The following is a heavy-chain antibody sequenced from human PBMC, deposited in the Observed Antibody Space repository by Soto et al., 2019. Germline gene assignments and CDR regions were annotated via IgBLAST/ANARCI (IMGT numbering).Heavy chain of an antibody. CDR1: GGTFSSYA. V-gene: IGHV1-69*12. J-gene: IGHJ6*02. CDR3: ARGLGDCSGGSCYSPDYYYGMDV. Sequence: QVQLVQSGAEVKKPGSSVKVSCKASGGTFSSYAISWVRQAPGQGLEWMGGIIPIFGTANYAQKFQGRVXLTADQSTSTXXMXLXXLRSEDTAVYYCARGLGDCSGGSCYSPDYYYGMDVWGQGTTVTVSS. CDR2: IIPIFGTA. D-gene: IGHD2-15*01.